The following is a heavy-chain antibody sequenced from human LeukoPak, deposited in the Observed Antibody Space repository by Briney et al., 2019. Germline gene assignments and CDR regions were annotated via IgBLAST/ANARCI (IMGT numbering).Heavy chain of an antibody. CDR3: AKTQGYYDC. CDR2: IGVGGTT. CDR1: GIAFSGYA. Sequence: SGGSLRLSCSASGIAFSGYAMSWIRQAPGKGLEWVSGIGVGGTTCYADSVKGRFTISRDTSKSTLYLQMNSLRAEDTAVYYCAKTQGYYDCWGQGTLVTVSS. D-gene: IGHD3-22*01. J-gene: IGHJ4*02. V-gene: IGHV3-23*01.